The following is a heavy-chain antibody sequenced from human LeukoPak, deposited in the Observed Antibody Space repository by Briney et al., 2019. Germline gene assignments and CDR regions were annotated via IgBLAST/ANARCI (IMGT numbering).Heavy chain of an antibody. CDR2: ISAYNGNT. CDR1: GYTFTSYG. D-gene: IGHD6-19*01. CDR3: ARDIGSGWYAASDI. Sequence: ASVKVSCKASGYTFTSYGISWVRQAPGQGLEWMGWISAYNGNTNYAQKLQGRVTMTTDTSTSTGYLEVRSLKSDDTAVYYCARDIGSGWYAASDIWGQGTKVIVSS. V-gene: IGHV1-18*01. J-gene: IGHJ3*02.